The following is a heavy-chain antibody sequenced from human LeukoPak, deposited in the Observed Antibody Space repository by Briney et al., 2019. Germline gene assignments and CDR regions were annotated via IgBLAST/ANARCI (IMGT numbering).Heavy chain of an antibody. Sequence: GRSLRLSCAASGFTFSSYAMSWVRQAPGKGLEWVSAISGSGGSTYYADSVKGRFTISRDNSKNTLFLQMNSLRAEDTAVYYCAKGTIVTTRGEFDYWGQGTLVTVSS. J-gene: IGHJ4*02. CDR3: AKGTIVTTRGEFDY. V-gene: IGHV3-23*01. CDR1: GFTFSSYA. CDR2: ISGSGGST. D-gene: IGHD1-1*01.